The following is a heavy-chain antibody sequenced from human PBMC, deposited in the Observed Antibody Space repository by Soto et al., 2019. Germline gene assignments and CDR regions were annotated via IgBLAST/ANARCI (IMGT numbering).Heavy chain of an antibody. D-gene: IGHD6-19*01. Sequence: GGSLRLSCAASGFIFSNYNMNWVRQAPGRGLEWVSSISSGSRSIRYADSVRGRFTMSRDNARTSLYLQMNTLRAEDTAVYFCASLSGSYDFDYWGQGPLVTVS. J-gene: IGHJ4*02. CDR1: GFIFSNYN. CDR2: ISSGSRSI. CDR3: ASLSGSYDFDY. V-gene: IGHV3-21*01.